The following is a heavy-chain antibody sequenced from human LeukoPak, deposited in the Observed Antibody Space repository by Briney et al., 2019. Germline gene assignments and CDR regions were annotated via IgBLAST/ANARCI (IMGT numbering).Heavy chain of an antibody. CDR1: GFTFSSYS. CDR2: ISSSSTTI. J-gene: IGHJ4*02. Sequence: GGSLRLSCAASGFTFSSYSMMWVRQAPGKGLEWVSYISSSSTTIHYADSVKGRFTISRDNAKNSVYLQMNSLRAEDTAVYYCARSGGDYTSRIDYWGQGTLVTVSS. V-gene: IGHV3-48*01. CDR3: ARSGGDYTSRIDY. D-gene: IGHD4-17*01.